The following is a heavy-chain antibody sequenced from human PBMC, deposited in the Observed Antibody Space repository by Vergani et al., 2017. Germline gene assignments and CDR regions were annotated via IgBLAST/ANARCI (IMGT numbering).Heavy chain of an antibody. CDR1: GFSLSTSGVG. CDR2: IYWDDDK. V-gene: IGHV2-5*02. D-gene: IGHD4-17*01. Sequence: QITLKESGPTLVKATQTLTLTCTFSGFSLSTSGVGVGWIRQPPGKALEWLALIYWDDDKRYSPSLKSRLTITKETSKNQVVLTMTNMDPVDTATYYCAHRRFATVTTPNYWFDPWGQGTLVTVSS. CDR3: AHRRFATVTTPNYWFDP. J-gene: IGHJ5*02.